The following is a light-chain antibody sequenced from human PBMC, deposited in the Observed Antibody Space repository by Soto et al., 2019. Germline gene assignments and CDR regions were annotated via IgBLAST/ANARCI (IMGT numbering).Light chain of an antibody. CDR2: EDN. CDR1: SGSIASNY. J-gene: IGLJ2*01. CDR3: QSYDSSNQGV. V-gene: IGLV6-57*01. Sequence: FMLTQPHSVSESPGKTVTIYCTRSSGSIASNYVQWYQQRPGSPPTTVIYEDNQRPSGVPDRFSGSIDSSSNSASLTISGLKTEDEADYDCQSYDSSNQGVFGGGTKLTVL.